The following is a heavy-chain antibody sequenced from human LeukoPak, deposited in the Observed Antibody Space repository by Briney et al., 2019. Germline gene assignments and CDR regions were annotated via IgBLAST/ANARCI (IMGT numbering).Heavy chain of an antibody. V-gene: IGHV4-34*01. D-gene: IGHD2-2*01. CDR3: AGGSVVAKSIPYAFDI. CDR1: GGSFSGYY. J-gene: IGHJ3*02. CDR2: INHSGST. Sequence: SETLSLTCAVYGGSFSGYYWSWIRQPPGKGLEWIGEINHSGSTNYNPSLKSRVTISVDTSKNQFSLKLSSVTAADTAVYYCAGGSVVAKSIPYAFDIWGQGTMVTVSS.